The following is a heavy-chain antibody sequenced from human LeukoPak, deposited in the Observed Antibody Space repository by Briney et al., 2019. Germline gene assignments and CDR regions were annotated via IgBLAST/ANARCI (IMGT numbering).Heavy chain of an antibody. D-gene: IGHD5-12*01. CDR2: MNPNSGNT. CDR3: ARGPLLSGAFDI. V-gene: IGHV1-8*01. Sequence: ASVKVSCKASGYTFTSYDINWVRQATGQGFEWMGWMNPNSGNTGYAQKFQGRVTMTRNTSISTAYMELSSLRSEDTAVYYCARGPLLSGAFDIWGQGTMVTVSS. CDR1: GYTFTSYD. J-gene: IGHJ3*02.